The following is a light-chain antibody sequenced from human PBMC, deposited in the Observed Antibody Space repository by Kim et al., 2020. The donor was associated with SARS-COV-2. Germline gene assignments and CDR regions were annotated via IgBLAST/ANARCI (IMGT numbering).Light chain of an antibody. CDR3: QVWDTSSDHYV. V-gene: IGLV3-21*04. CDR2: YDS. J-gene: IGLJ1*01. CDR1: NIGSKG. Sequence: SSELTQAPSVSVAPGMTARITCGGNNIGSKGVHWYQQKPGQAPMLVIYYDSDRPAGISERFSGSNSGNTATLTISRVEAGDEADYYCQVWDTSSDHYVFGTGTKVTVL.